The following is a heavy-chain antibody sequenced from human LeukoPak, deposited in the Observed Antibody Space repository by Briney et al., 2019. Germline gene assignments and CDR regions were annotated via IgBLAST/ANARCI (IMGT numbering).Heavy chain of an antibody. D-gene: IGHD3-22*01. J-gene: IGHJ3*02. CDR3: RSSSSGYYYVDAFDI. V-gene: IGHV3-23*01. CDR1: GFTFSSYA. CDR2: ISGSGGST. Sequence: GGSLRLSCAASGFTFSSYAMSWVRQAPGKGLEWVSAISGSGGSTYYADSVKGRFTISRDNSKNTLYLQMNSLRAEDTAVYYCRSSSSGYYYVDAFDIWGQGTMVTVSS.